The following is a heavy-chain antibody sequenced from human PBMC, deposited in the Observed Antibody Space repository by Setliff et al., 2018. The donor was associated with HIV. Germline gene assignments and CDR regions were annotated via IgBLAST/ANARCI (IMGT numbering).Heavy chain of an antibody. V-gene: IGHV4-4*08. J-gene: IGHJ4*02. CDR2: ISSSGRT. Sequence: SETLSLTCTVSGGSISNYYWSWIRQPPGKGLEWIGYISSSGRTSYNPSLKSRVTMSLDTSKNQYSLKVNSVTAADTAVYYCARETSSSWFDYWGQGSLVTV. CDR1: GGSISNYY. CDR3: ARETSSSWFDY. D-gene: IGHD6-13*01.